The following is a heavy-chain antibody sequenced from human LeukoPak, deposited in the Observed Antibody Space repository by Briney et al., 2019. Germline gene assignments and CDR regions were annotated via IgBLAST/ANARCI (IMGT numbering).Heavy chain of an antibody. J-gene: IGHJ4*02. CDR2: IWYDGSNK. Sequence: GGPLRLSCAASGFTFSSYGMHWVRQAPGKGLEWVAVIWYDGSNKYYADSVKGRFTISRDNSKNTLYLQMNSLRAEDTAVYYCAKEPLTGDPLYYFDYWGQGTLVTVSS. CDR1: GFTFSSYG. CDR3: AKEPLTGDPLYYFDY. D-gene: IGHD7-27*01. V-gene: IGHV3-33*06.